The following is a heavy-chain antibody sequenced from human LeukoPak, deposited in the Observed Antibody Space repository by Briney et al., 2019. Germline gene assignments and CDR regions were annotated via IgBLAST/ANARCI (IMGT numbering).Heavy chain of an antibody. D-gene: IGHD3-22*01. V-gene: IGHV3-21*01. CDR3: AREDGYYDNDY. Sequence: RTGGSLRLSCAASGFTFSSYNMNWVRQAPGKGLEWVSSISSSSSYIYYADSVKGRFTISRDNAKNSLYLQMNSLGAEDTAVYYCAREDGYYDNDYWGQGTLVTVSS. J-gene: IGHJ4*02. CDR1: GFTFSSYN. CDR2: ISSSSSYI.